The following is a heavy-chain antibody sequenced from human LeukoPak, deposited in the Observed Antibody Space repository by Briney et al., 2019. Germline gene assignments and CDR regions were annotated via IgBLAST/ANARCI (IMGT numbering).Heavy chain of an antibody. CDR1: GGSISSSSYY. V-gene: IGHV4-39*01. Sequence: SETLSLTCTVSGGSISSSSYYWGWIRQPPGKWLEWIGSIYYSGSTYYNPSLKSRVTISVDTSKNQFSLKLSSVTAADTAVYYCASLGRPYCGGDCYPVDYWGQGTLVTVSS. CDR2: IYYSGST. D-gene: IGHD2-21*02. J-gene: IGHJ4*02. CDR3: ASLGRPYCGGDCYPVDY.